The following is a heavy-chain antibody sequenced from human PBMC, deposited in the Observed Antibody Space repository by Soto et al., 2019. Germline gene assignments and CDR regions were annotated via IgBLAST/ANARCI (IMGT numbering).Heavy chain of an antibody. J-gene: IGHJ5*02. CDR3: ATFYYGDYVLDH. Sequence: QVQLVQSGTEVKKPGASRKVSCKTSGYTFTGYYVHWVRQAPGQGLEWMGWINPNSGATHYARKVQGRVTMTRDTSITTAYMELDRLTSDDTAVYYCATFYYGDYVLDHWGQGTLVTVAS. CDR1: GYTFTGYY. CDR2: INPNSGAT. V-gene: IGHV1-2*02. D-gene: IGHD4-17*01.